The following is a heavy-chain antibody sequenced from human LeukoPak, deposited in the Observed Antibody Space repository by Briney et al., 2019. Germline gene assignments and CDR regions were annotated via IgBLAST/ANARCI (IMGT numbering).Heavy chain of an antibody. CDR2: VSISSGTI. CDR3: ARIAAAGGDY. Sequence: GGSLRLSCAASGFTFSGHNMNWVRQAPGKGLEWISFVSISSGTIYYADSVNGRFRISRDNAKSSLDLEMNSLRAEDAAVYYCARIAAAGGDYWGQGTLVTVSS. D-gene: IGHD6-13*01. V-gene: IGHV3-48*04. CDR1: GFTFSGHN. J-gene: IGHJ4*02.